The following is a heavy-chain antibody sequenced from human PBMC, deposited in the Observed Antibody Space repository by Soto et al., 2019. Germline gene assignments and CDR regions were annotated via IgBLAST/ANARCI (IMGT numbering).Heavy chain of an antibody. CDR1: GGTVSSESHD. J-gene: IGHJ6*02. V-gene: IGHV4-61*01. CDR3: ARDQYDFRSGSYYYAMEV. CDR2: ISHPAST. D-gene: IGHD3-3*01. Sequence: SESRSLTCTVAGGTVSSESHDGSWIRQTRGRGLEWIRSISHPASTNYNPSLKGRVTMSVDTSRDQVSLRLRSVTRADTAVYYCARDQYDFRSGSYYYAMEVWGQGTKVTVSS.